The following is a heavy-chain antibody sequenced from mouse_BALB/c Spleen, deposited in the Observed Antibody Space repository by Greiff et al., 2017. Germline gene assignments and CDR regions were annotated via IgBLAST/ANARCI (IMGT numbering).Heavy chain of an antibody. V-gene: IGHV5-12-1*01. J-gene: IGHJ2*01. Sequence: EVMLVESGGGLVKPGGSLKLSCAASGFAFSSYDMSWVRQTPEKRLEWVAYISSGGGSTYYPDTVKGRFTISRDNAKNTLYLQMSSLKSEDTAMYYCARLYGNYGYWGQGTTLTVSS. CDR2: ISSGGGST. CDR1: GFAFSSYD. D-gene: IGHD2-1*01. CDR3: ARLYGNYGY.